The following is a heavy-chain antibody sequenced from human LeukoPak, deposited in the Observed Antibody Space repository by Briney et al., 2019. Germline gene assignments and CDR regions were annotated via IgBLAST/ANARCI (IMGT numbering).Heavy chain of an antibody. Sequence: PGGAPRLSCAAPGFTFNNYAMKWVRPAPGKGLEWVSSISSSSSYIYYADSVKGRFTISRDNAKNSLYLQMNSLRAEDTAVYYCARLPGELRKDYWGQGTLVTVSS. D-gene: IGHD1-26*01. J-gene: IGHJ4*02. CDR1: GFTFNNYA. CDR3: ARLPGELRKDY. CDR2: ISSSSSYI. V-gene: IGHV3-21*01.